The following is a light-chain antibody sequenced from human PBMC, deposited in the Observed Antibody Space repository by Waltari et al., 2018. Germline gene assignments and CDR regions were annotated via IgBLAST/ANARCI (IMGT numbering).Light chain of an antibody. CDR2: WAS. V-gene: IGKV4-1*01. CDR3: QQYYDKPYS. CDR1: QSILYSHNNKNY. Sequence: DIVMTQSPDSLAVSLGERATINCKSSQSILYSHNNKNYLAWYQQRPGQPPKLLFYWASTRESGVPDRFIGSGSGIAFTLTISSLQAEDVAVYYCQQYYDKPYSFGQGTKLEIK. J-gene: IGKJ2*03.